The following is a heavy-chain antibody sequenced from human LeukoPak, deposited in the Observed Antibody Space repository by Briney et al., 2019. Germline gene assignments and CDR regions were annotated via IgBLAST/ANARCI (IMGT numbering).Heavy chain of an antibody. CDR2: IWYDGSNK. V-gene: IGHV3-33*01. Sequence: PGGSLRLSCAASGFTFSSYGMHWVRQAPGKGLEWVAVIWYDGSNKYYADSVKGRFTISRDNSKNTLYLQMDSLRAEDTAVYYCARGPGVRWLVGFDYWGQGTLVTVSS. D-gene: IGHD6-19*01. CDR3: ARGPGVRWLVGFDY. J-gene: IGHJ4*02. CDR1: GFTFSSYG.